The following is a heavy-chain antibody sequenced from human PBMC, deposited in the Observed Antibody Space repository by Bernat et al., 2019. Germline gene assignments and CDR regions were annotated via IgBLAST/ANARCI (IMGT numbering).Heavy chain of an antibody. V-gene: IGHV3-30-3*01. CDR1: GFTFSSYA. D-gene: IGHD6-13*01. Sequence: QVQLVESGGGVVQPGRSLRLSCAASGFTFSSYAMHWVRQAPGKGLEWVAVISYDGSNKYYADSVKSRFTISRDNSKNTLYLQMNSLRAEDTAVYYCARVAAAAGTKYYYYYGMDVWGQGTTVTVSS. J-gene: IGHJ6*02. CDR3: ARVAAAAGTKYYYYYGMDV. CDR2: ISYDGSNK.